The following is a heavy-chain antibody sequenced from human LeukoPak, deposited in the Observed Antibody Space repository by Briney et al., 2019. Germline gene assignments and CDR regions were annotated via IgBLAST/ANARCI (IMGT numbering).Heavy chain of an antibody. D-gene: IGHD1-7*01. J-gene: IGHJ3*02. CDR3: ARLPWNYVILDAFDI. CDR1: GGSISSSNW. Sequence: TASETLSLTCAVSGGSISSSNWWSWVRQPPGKGLEWIGSIHYSGSTNYNPSLKSRVTISVDTSKNQFSLKLISVTAADTAVYYCARLPWNYVILDAFDIWGQGTMVTVSS. V-gene: IGHV4-4*02. CDR2: IHYSGST.